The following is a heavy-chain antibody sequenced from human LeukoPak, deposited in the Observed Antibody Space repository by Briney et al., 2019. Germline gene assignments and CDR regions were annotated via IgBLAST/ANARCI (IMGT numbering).Heavy chain of an antibody. D-gene: IGHD2-15*01. V-gene: IGHV1-46*01. J-gene: IGHJ5*02. CDR3: ARGLVVVAATHTKDNWFDP. CDR1: GYTFTSYY. CDR2: INPSGGST. Sequence: ASVKVSCKASGYTFTSYYMHWVRQAPGQGLEWMGIINPSGGSTSYAQKFQGRVTMTRDMSASTVYMELSSLRSEDTAVYYWARGLVVVAATHTKDNWFDPGGREPWSPSPQ.